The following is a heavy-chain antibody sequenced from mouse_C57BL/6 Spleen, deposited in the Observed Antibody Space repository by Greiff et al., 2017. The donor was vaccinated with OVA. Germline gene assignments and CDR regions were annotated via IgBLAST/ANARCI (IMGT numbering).Heavy chain of an antibody. CDR1: GYTFTDYY. CDR2: INPNNGGT. V-gene: IGHV1-26*01. CDR3: ARRGYSDPYYYAMDY. D-gene: IGHD2-12*01. Sequence: EVQLQQSGPELVKPGASVKISCKASGYTFTDYYMNWVKQSHGKSLEWIGDINPNNGGTSYNQKFKCKATLTVDKSSSTAYMELRSLTSEDSAVYYCARRGYSDPYYYAMDYWGKGTSVTVSS. J-gene: IGHJ4*01.